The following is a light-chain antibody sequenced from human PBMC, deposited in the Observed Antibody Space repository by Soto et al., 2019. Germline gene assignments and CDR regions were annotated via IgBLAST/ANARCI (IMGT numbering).Light chain of an antibody. CDR1: QTISSW. J-gene: IGKJ1*01. CDR3: QQYNSYSPWT. V-gene: IGKV1-5*03. CDR2: KAS. Sequence: DIQMTQSPSTLSGSVGDRVTITCRASQTISSWLAWYQQKPGKAPKLLIYKASTLKSGVPSRFGGGGSGTEFTLTISGLQPDDFATYYCQQYNSYSPWTFGPGTKVEI.